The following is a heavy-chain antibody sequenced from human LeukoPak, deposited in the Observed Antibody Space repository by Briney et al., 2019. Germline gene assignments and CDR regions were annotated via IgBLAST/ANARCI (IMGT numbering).Heavy chain of an antibody. Sequence: GGSLRLSCAASGFTYSSYWMHWLRQAPGKGLVGVSRINSDGSSTSYTDSVKGRFTISRDNAKNSLYLQMNSLRAEDTAVYYCARVPAHYDSSGIDYWGQGTLVTVSS. J-gene: IGHJ4*02. D-gene: IGHD3-22*01. CDR2: INSDGSST. CDR3: ARVPAHYDSSGIDY. CDR1: GFTYSSYW. V-gene: IGHV3-74*01.